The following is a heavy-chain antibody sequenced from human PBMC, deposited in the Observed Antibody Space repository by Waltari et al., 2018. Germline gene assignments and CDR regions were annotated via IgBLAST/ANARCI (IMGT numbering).Heavy chain of an antibody. J-gene: IGHJ4*02. CDR3: ARGGGWAIDY. V-gene: IGHV3-30-3*01. Sequence: QVQLVESGGGVVQPGRSLRLSCAASGLTFSSYAMHWVRQAPGKGLEWVAVISYDGSNKYYADSVKGRFTISRDNSKNTLYLQMNSLRAEDTAVYYCARGGGWAIDYWGQGTLVTVSS. CDR2: ISYDGSNK. CDR1: GLTFSSYA. D-gene: IGHD6-19*01.